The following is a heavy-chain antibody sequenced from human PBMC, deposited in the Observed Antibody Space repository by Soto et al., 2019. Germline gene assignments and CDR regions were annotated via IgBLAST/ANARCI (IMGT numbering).Heavy chain of an antibody. Sequence: ASVKVSCKASGYTFTSYGISWVRQAPGQGLEWMGWISAYNGNTNYAQKLQGRVTMTTDTSTSTAYMELRSLRSDDTAVYYCARDCSSTSCYGARDDYWGQGTLVTVSS. V-gene: IGHV1-18*01. CDR3: ARDCSSTSCYGARDDY. CDR1: GYTFTSYG. CDR2: ISAYNGNT. D-gene: IGHD2-2*01. J-gene: IGHJ4*02.